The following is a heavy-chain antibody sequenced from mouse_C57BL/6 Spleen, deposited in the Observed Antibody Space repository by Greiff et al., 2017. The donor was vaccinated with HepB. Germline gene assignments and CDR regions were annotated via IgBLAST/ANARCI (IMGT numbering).Heavy chain of an antibody. CDR3: ARLGAYYSNYGYFDY. Sequence: VQLQQSGPELVKPGDSVKISCKASGYSFTGYFMNWVMQSHGKSLEWIGRINPYNGDTFYNQKFKGKATLTVDKSSSTAHMELRSLTSEDSAVYYCARLGAYYSNYGYFDYWGQGTTLTVSS. V-gene: IGHV1-20*01. J-gene: IGHJ2*01. CDR2: INPYNGDT. D-gene: IGHD2-5*01. CDR1: GYSFTGYF.